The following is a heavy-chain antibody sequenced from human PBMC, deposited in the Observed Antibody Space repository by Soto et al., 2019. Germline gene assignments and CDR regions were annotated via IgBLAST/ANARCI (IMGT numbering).Heavy chain of an antibody. CDR2: IKSKTDGGTT. J-gene: IGHJ4*02. CDR3: TTGLITIAPLLRWD. Sequence: GGSLRLSCAASGFTFSNAWMNWVRQAPGKGLEWVGRIKSKTDGGTTDYAGPVKGRFTISRDDSKNTLYLQMNSLKTEDTAVYYCTTGLITIAPLLRWDWGQGTLVTVSS. V-gene: IGHV3-15*07. D-gene: IGHD3-9*01. CDR1: GFTFSNAW.